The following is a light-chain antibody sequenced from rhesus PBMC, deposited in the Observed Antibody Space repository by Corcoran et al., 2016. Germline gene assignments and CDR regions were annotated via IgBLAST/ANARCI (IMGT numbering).Light chain of an antibody. Sequence: DIQMTQSPSSLSASVGDRVTITCRASQGISSYLAWYQQKPGKTPKLLIYAASTLKSGVPSRLRGSGSGTDFTLTISSLQPEDFATSYCQQHNTYPLPFGGGTKVELK. CDR3: QQHNTYPLP. CDR2: AAS. CDR1: QGISSY. J-gene: IGKJ4*01. V-gene: IGKV1-25*01.